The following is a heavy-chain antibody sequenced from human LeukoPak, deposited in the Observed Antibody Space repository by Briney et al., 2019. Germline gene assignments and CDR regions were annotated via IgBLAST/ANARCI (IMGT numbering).Heavy chain of an antibody. V-gene: IGHV3-53*01. CDR3: ASGWELGDIDY. J-gene: IGHJ4*02. CDR1: GFTVSSNY. D-gene: IGHD1-26*01. CDR2: IYSGGST. Sequence: GPLRLSCAASGFTVSSNYMSWVRQAPGKGLEWVSVIYSGGSTYYADSVKGRFTISRDNSKNTLYLQMNSLRAEDTAVYYCASGWELGDIDYWGQGTLVTVSS.